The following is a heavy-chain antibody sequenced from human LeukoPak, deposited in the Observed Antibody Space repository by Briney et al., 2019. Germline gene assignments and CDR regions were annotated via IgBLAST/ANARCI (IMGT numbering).Heavy chain of an antibody. CDR2: FDPEDGET. V-gene: IGHV1-24*01. Sequence: ASVKVSCKVSGYTLTELSMHWVRQAPGKGLEWMGGFDPEDGETIYAQKFQGRVTMTEDTSTDTAYMELSRLRSEDTAVYYCATDYGSGSYPGAYWGQGTLVTVSS. D-gene: IGHD3-10*01. J-gene: IGHJ4*02. CDR1: GYTLTELS. CDR3: ATDYGSGSYPGAY.